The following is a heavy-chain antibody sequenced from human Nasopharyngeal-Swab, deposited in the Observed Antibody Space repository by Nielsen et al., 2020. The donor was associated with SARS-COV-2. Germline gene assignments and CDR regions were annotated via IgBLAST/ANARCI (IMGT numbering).Heavy chain of an antibody. CDR2: IYYSGST. CDR1: VGSSRGYN. CDR3: ARSRWLRGNFDY. V-gene: IGHV4-59*13. Sequence: GSLNPSSTAPVGSSRGYNWSWTRHPPGRGLTWIGFIYYSGSTNYNPSLKSRVTISVDTSKNQFSLKLSSVTAADTAVYYCARSRWLRGNFDYWGQGTLVTVSS. D-gene: IGHD5-12*01. J-gene: IGHJ4*02.